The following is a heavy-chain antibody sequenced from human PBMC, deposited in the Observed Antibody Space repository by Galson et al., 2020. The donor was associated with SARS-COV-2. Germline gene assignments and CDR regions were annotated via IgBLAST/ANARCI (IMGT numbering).Heavy chain of an antibody. J-gene: IGHJ4*02. CDR2: LSWISHTI. V-gene: IGHV3-9*01. CDR3: TKGISSVGIRDVFDN. Sequence: GGPLRLSCEASGFTFVDHAMQWVRQAPGHGLVWASGLSWISHTIDYADSVKGRFTISRDNAKNSLYLQMNSLRAEDTALYYCTKGISSVGIRDVFDNWGQGTLVTVSS. D-gene: IGHD1-20*01. CDR1: GFTFVDHA.